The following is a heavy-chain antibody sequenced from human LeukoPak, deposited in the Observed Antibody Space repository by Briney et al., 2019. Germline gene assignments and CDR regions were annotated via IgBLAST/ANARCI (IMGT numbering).Heavy chain of an antibody. CDR3: ARDSSSWYYYYYYMDV. CDR1: GGTFSSYA. D-gene: IGHD6-13*01. J-gene: IGHJ6*03. Sequence: ASVKVSCKASGGTFSSYAISWVRQAPGQGLEWMGGIIPIFGTANYAQKLQGRVTMTTDTSTSTAYMELRSLRSDDTAVYYCARDSSSWYYYYYYMDVWGKGTTVTISS. V-gene: IGHV1-69*05. CDR2: IIPIFGTA.